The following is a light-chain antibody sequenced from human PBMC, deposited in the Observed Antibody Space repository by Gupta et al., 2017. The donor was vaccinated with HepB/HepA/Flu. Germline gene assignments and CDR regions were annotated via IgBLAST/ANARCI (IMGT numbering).Light chain of an antibody. J-gene: IGLJ2*01. V-gene: IGLV2-14*01. CDR3: SSFTYTMTLVV. Sequence: SALTQPASVSGSAGQSITISCTATSSDVGDYKSVSWYQQHPGKAPKLLISNVSNRPSGVSNRFSGSKSGNTASLTISGLQAEDEADYYCSSFTYTMTLVVFGGGTKVTVL. CDR2: NVS. CDR1: SSDVGDYKS.